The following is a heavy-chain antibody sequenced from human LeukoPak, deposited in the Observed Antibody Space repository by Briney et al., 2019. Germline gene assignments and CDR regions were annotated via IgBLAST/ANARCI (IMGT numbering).Heavy chain of an antibody. V-gene: IGHV3-30-3*01. CDR2: ISYDGSNK. CDR3: ASKWFGELSRVLRTPPNY. CDR1: GFTFSSYA. Sequence: PGRSLRLSCAASGFTFSSYAMHWVRQAPGKGLEWVAVISYDGSNKYYADSVKGRFTISRDNSKNTLYLQMNSLRAEDTAVYYCASKWFGELSRVLRTPPNYWGQGTLVTVSS. D-gene: IGHD3-10*01. J-gene: IGHJ4*02.